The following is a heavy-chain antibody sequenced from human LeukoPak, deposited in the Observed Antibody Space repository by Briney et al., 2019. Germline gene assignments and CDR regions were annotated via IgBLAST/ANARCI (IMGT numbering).Heavy chain of an antibody. CDR3: ATAAGYSYGNWFDP. CDR1: GYTLTKLS. CDR2: FDPEDGET. J-gene: IGHJ5*02. D-gene: IGHD5-18*01. V-gene: IGHV1-24*01. Sequence: ASVKVSCKVSGYTLTKLSMHWVRQAPGKGLEWMGGFDPEDGETIYAQKFQGRVTMTEDTSTDTAYMELSSLRSEDTAVYYCATAAGYSYGNWFDPWGQGTLVTVSS.